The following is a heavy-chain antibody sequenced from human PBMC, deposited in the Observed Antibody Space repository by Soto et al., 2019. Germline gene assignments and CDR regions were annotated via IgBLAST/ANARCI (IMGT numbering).Heavy chain of an antibody. CDR1: VFSVDTTYC. Sequence: QVQLVQSGAEVKKPGASVKVSCKASVFSVDTTYCIHWVRRAPGQGLEWMGSINPNNGDTNYAQEFQGRVTMTRDTSISTAYMEVSSLTSDDTAVYYCGSPRSGPSPHVGSWGHATVVTVSS. V-gene: IGHV1-2*02. CDR2: INPNNGDT. D-gene: IGHD2-15*01. CDR3: GSPRSGPSPHVGS. J-gene: IGHJ5*01.